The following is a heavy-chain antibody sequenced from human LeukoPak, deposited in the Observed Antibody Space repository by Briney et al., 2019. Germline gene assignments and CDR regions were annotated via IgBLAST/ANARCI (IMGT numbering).Heavy chain of an antibody. CDR1: GFTFSSYA. Sequence: GGSLRLSCAASGFTFSSYAMSWVRQAPGKGLEWVSAISGSGGSTYYADSVKGRFTISRDNSKNTLYLQMNSLRAEDTAVYYCAKSYYGSGSYYNCYFDYWGQGTLVTVSS. D-gene: IGHD3-10*01. CDR2: ISGSGGST. V-gene: IGHV3-23*01. J-gene: IGHJ4*02. CDR3: AKSYYGSGSYYNCYFDY.